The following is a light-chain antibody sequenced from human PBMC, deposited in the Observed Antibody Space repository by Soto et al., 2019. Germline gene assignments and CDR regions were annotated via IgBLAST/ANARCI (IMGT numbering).Light chain of an antibody. J-gene: IGKJ4*01. CDR1: QTISSW. CDR2: KAS. CDR3: HQYKSYPLT. Sequence: DIQMTQSPSTLSGSVGDRVTITCRASQTISSWLAWYQQKPGKAPNLLIYKASTLESGVPSRFSGSGSGTEFTLTISSVQPDDFATYYCHQYKSYPLTFGGGTKVDIK. V-gene: IGKV1-5*03.